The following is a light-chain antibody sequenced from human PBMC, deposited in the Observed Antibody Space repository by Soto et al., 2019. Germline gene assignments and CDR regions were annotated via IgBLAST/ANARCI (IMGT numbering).Light chain of an antibody. V-gene: IGKV3-15*01. J-gene: IGKJ1*01. CDR2: GAS. CDR1: QSISDT. Sequence: ETLMTQSPATLSVSPGGRATLSCSSSQSISDTLAWYQQKPGQAPRLLINGASTRATGFPARFSGSGSGTEFTITISSLQSEDFEIYYCKKYNKWTWTFGQGTKVDIK. CDR3: KKYNKWTWT.